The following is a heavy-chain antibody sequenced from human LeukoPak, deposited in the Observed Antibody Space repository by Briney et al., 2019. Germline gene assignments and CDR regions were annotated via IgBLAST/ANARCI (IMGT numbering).Heavy chain of an antibody. CDR1: GYTFTGYY. J-gene: IGHJ4*02. V-gene: IGHV1-2*02. D-gene: IGHD3-22*01. CDR3: ARGRNYYDSSGRLDY. CDR2: INPNSGGT. Sequence: ASVKVSCKASGYTFTGYYMHWVRQAPGQGLEWMGWINPNSGGTNYAQKFQGRVTMTRDTSISTAYVELSRLRSDDTAVYYCARGRNYYDSSGRLDYWGQGTLVTVSS.